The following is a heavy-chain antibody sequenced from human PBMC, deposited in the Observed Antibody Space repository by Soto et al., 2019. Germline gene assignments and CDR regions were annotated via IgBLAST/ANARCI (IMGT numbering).Heavy chain of an antibody. CDR3: ARDRVLITIFGVVMGWFDP. V-gene: IGHV1-18*01. Sequence: GASVKVSCKASGGTFSSYAISWVRQAPGQGLEWMGGISAYNGNTNYAQKLQGRVTMTTDTSTSTAYMELRSLRSDDTAVYYCARDRVLITIFGVVMGWFDPWGQGTLVTVSS. J-gene: IGHJ5*02. CDR2: ISAYNGNT. CDR1: GGTFSSYA. D-gene: IGHD3-3*01.